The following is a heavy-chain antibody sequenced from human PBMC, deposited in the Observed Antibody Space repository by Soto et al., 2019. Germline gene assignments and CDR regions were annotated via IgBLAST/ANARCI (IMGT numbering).Heavy chain of an antibody. CDR1: GGSLTSTTYF. J-gene: IGHJ3*02. V-gene: IGHV4-39*07. CDR2: IFYSGNS. Sequence: SETLSLTCNVSGGSLTSTTYFWGWVRQPPGKGLEWIGRIFYSGNSYYNPSLKSRVAISTDKSKNQFSLRLSSVTAADTAVYYCVRRSPEDAFDIWGQGTMVTVSS. CDR3: VRRSPEDAFDI.